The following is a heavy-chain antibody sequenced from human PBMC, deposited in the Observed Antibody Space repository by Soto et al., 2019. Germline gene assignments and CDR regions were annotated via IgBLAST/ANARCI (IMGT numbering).Heavy chain of an antibody. CDR2: INYSGFT. V-gene: IGHV4-34*01. Sequence: SETLSLTCGVSTGSFRGFYWSWIRQPPGKGLEWIGEINYSGFTNYNPSLKSRVTISRDTSTNQFSLKLTSATAADSAVYYCARATVKVGATLFDYWGQGTLVTVSS. CDR3: ARATVKVGATLFDY. J-gene: IGHJ4*02. D-gene: IGHD1-26*01. CDR1: TGSFRGFY.